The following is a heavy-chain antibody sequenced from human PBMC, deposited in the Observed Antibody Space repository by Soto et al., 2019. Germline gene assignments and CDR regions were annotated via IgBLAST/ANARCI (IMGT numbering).Heavy chain of an antibody. CDR2: ISIYSDGK. J-gene: IGHJ5*02. V-gene: IGHV1-18*01. CDR1: GYTFSNYC. CDR3: ARVVPGAEAWFGP. Sequence: ASVKVSCKPSGYTFSNYCITWLRQAPAQPLEWLGWISIYSDGKNYEKKFQGSVSMTTVASTNTAYMELRSLRSDDTAVYYCARVVPGAEAWFGPWGQGTLVTVSS. D-gene: IGHD2-2*01.